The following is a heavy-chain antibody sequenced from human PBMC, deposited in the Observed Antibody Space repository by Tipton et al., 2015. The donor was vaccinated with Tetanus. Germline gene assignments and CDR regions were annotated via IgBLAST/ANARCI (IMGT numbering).Heavy chain of an antibody. Sequence: GSLRLSCAASGFSFGGSAIHWVRQASGKGLEWVGRIRTKTNSYATEYAASVKGRFTIARDDSKTTAYLHMNSLTIEDAAVYYCTIGYDFWSDTHPFWGRGTQVTVSS. CDR1: GFSFGGSA. J-gene: IGHJ4*02. D-gene: IGHD3-3*01. CDR3: TIGYDFWSDTHPF. V-gene: IGHV3-73*01. CDR2: IRTKTNSYAT.